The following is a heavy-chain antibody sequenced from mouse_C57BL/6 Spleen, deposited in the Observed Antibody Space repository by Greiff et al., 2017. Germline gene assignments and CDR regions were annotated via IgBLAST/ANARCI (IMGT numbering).Heavy chain of an antibody. D-gene: IGHD1-1*01. CDR1: GYTFTSYW. Sequence: VQLQQSGTVLARPGASVKMSCKTSGYTFTSYWMHWVKPRPGQGLEWIGAIYPGNSDTSYNQKFKGKAKLTAVTSASTAYMELSSLTSEYSAVYYCTRSFYYDYCDYWGQGTTLTVSS. J-gene: IGHJ2*01. CDR2: IYPGNSDT. V-gene: IGHV1-5*01. CDR3: TRSFYYDYCDY.